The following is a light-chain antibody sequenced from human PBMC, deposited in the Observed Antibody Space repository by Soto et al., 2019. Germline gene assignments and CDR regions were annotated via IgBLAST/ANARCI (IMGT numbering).Light chain of an antibody. J-gene: IGLJ2*01. Sequence: SYELTQPPSVSVAPGETARISCGGNNVGSRSVHWYQQKPGQAPFLVIYYDSDRPSGIPERFSGSNSENTATLIISRVEAGDEADYYCQVWEATGDQVVFGGGTKVTVL. CDR1: NVGSRS. CDR2: YDS. CDR3: QVWEATGDQVV. V-gene: IGLV3-21*01.